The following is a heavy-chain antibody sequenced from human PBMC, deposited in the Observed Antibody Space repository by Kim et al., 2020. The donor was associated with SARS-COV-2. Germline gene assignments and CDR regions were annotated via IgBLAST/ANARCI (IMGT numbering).Heavy chain of an antibody. J-gene: IGHJ4*02. V-gene: IGHV1-69*13. CDR1: GDTFSSYA. Sequence: SVKVYCKASGDTFSSYAISWFQQPPGQGLGGMGGIFPTLGQQNTPRRSQARVTITADESTSTAYMELSSLRSEDTAVYYCARGSGYYDSSGYYYVPQFDYWGQGTLVTVSS. CDR3: ARGSGYYDSSGYYYVPQFDY. CDR2: IFPTLGQQ. D-gene: IGHD3-22*01.